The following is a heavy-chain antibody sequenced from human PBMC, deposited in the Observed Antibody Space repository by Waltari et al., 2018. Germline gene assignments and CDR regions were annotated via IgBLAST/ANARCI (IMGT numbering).Heavy chain of an antibody. CDR1: GWSFSGYY. Sequence: QVQLQQLGAGLLKPSETLSLTCAVYGWSFSGYYWSWVRQPPGKGLEWIGEINPSGSTNYISSLKSGVTRSVDTCKNQFSLQLSSVTAADTAVYDWARWGVGLNFWSVSGMDVWGQGTTVTVSS. CDR3: ARWGVGLNFWSVSGMDV. V-gene: IGHV4-34*01. J-gene: IGHJ6*02. CDR2: INPSGST. D-gene: IGHD3-3*01.